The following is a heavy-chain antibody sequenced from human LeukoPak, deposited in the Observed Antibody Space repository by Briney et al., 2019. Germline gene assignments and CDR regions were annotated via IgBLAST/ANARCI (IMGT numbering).Heavy chain of an antibody. V-gene: IGHV3-7*01. Sequence: GESLSLSCAASGFTFRRYWMSWVRKAPAKGLEWVANVKKDGSEKYYVDSAKGRCTISRGNAKNSLYPQMNSLRAEDTAVYYCARDLSGVAGYTYGRGIDYWGHGTLVTVSS. D-gene: IGHD5-18*01. CDR1: GFTFRRYW. CDR2: VKKDGSEK. J-gene: IGHJ4*01. CDR3: ARDLSGVAGYTYGRGIDY.